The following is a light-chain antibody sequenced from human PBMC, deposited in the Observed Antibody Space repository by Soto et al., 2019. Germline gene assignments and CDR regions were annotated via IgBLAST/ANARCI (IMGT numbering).Light chain of an antibody. V-gene: IGKV3-20*01. CDR1: QTVSSHY. CDR2: GAS. CDR3: QHYGSSPPTYT. J-gene: IGKJ2*01. Sequence: ETVLTQSPGTLSSSPGERATLSCRASQTVSSHYLAWYQQKPGQAPRLLIYGASRRATGIPDRFSGSGSGTDYTLTISTLEPEDFAAYYCQHYGSSPPTYTFGQGTKLEIK.